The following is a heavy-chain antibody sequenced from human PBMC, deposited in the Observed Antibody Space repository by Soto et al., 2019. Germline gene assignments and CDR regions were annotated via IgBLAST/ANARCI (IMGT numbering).Heavy chain of an antibody. D-gene: IGHD3-10*01. Sequence: PGGSLRLSCAASGFTFSSYLMSWVRQSPGKGLEWVANIKQDGSEKYYVDSVRGRFTISRDNAKNPLYLQMNSLRAEDTAVYYCAREIDGSGSSYWGQGTLVTVSS. J-gene: IGHJ4*02. CDR2: IKQDGSEK. CDR3: AREIDGSGSSY. CDR1: GFTFSSYL. V-gene: IGHV3-7*01.